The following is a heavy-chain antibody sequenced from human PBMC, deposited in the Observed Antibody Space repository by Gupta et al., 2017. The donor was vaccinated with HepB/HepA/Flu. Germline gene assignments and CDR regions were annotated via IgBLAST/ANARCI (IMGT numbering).Heavy chain of an antibody. CDR2: VGYNGTT. V-gene: IGHV4-34*01. J-gene: IGHJ6*03. D-gene: IGHD3-16*01. CDR1: GGSFSGYF. Sequence: QVQLQQGGAGLLRPSETLSLPCTVYGGSFSGYFWTWIRQSPVKGLEWLGDVGYNGTTNYNPSLKNRVTISIDKFRKQVSLRLRSVNAADTAVYYCARCRRYTYGTYPYYRQVWGNGTKGTVSS. CDR3: ARCRRYTYGTYPYYRQV.